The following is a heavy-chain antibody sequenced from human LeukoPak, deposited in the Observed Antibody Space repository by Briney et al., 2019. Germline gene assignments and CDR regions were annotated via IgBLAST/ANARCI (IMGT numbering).Heavy chain of an antibody. Sequence: SETLSLTCTVSGGSISSSSYYWGWIRQPPGKGLEWIGSIYYSGSTYYNPSLKSRVTISVDTSKNQFSLKLSSVTAEDTAVYYCARLRLRAFDIWGQGTMVTVSS. D-gene: IGHD5-18*01. V-gene: IGHV4-39*01. J-gene: IGHJ3*02. CDR3: ARLRLRAFDI. CDR2: IYYSGST. CDR1: GGSISSSSYY.